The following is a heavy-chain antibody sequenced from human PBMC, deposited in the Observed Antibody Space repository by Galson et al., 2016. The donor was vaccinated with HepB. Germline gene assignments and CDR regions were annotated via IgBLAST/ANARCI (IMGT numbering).Heavy chain of an antibody. CDR3: VRVGSGYDY. CDR1: GFIISDYS. Sequence: SLRLSCAASGFIISDYSMHWVRQAPGKGLEYVSAIHYHGGSTFYADSVKGRFTISRDNSKNTLYLHVGSLRPEDMAVHYCVRVGSGYDYWGQGTLVTVSS. V-gene: IGHV3-64*02. D-gene: IGHD3-22*01. J-gene: IGHJ4*02. CDR2: IHYHGGST.